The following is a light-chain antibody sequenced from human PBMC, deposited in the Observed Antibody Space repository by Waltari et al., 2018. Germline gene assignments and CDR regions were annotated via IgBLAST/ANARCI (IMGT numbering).Light chain of an antibody. CDR3: QQRSNT. Sequence: IVLTQSPATLSLSPGERATLSCRASQSVSSYLAWYQQKPGQAPRLLIYDASNRATGIPARFSGSGSGTDFTLTISSLEPEDFAVYYCQQRSNTFGGGTKVEIK. V-gene: IGKV3-11*01. CDR1: QSVSSY. J-gene: IGKJ4*01. CDR2: DAS.